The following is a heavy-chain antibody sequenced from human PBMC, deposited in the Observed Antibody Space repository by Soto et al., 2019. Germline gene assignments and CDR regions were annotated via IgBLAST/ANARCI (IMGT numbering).Heavy chain of an antibody. CDR2: ISYDGSNK. J-gene: IGHJ4*02. CDR3: AKDVQRYSQLANFDY. Sequence: GGSLRLSCAASGFTFSSYGMHWVRQAPGKGLEWVAVISYDGSNKYYADSVKGRFTISRDNSKNTLYLQMNSLRAEDTAVYYCAKDVQRYSQLANFDYWGQGTLVTVSS. CDR1: GFTFSSYG. V-gene: IGHV3-30*18. D-gene: IGHD2-2*01.